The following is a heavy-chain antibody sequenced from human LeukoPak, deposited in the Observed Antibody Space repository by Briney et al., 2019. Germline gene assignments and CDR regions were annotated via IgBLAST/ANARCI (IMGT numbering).Heavy chain of an antibody. Sequence: SETLSLTCTVSGGSISTYYWSWIRQPPGKGLEWIGYVYYSGSTSYNPSLKSRVTISVDTSKNQFSLKLSSVTAADTAVYYCARMDSGSYQYYFDYWGQGTLVTVSS. CDR3: ARMDSGSYQYYFDY. V-gene: IGHV4-59*12. CDR2: VYYSGST. CDR1: GGSISTYY. J-gene: IGHJ4*02. D-gene: IGHD1-26*01.